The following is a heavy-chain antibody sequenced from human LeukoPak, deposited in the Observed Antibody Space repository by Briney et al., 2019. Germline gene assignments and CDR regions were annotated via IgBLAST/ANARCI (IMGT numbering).Heavy chain of an antibody. J-gene: IGHJ4*02. V-gene: IGHV3-48*03. CDR3: ARLGATNWAYYFDY. CDR2: ISSSISIT. CDR1: GFSFSSYE. Sequence: PGGSLRLPCAASGFSFSSYEMNWVRQAPGKGLEGISYISSSISITSYADSVKGRFTISRDNAKNSLYLQLNRLRDEDTAVYYCARLGATNWAYYFDYWGQGTLVTVSS. D-gene: IGHD7-27*01.